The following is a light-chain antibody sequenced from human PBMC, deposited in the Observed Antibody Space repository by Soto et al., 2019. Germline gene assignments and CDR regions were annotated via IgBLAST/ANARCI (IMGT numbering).Light chain of an antibody. V-gene: IGLV2-23*01. J-gene: IGLJ3*02. Sequence: QSALSQPASVSGSPGQSITIPCTGSSSDVGSNNLVSWYQQHPGKAPKVMIYEATKRPSGVSNRFSGSKSGNTASLTISGLQAEDEADYCCCSYANIYLWVFGGGTKLTVL. CDR3: CSYANIYLWV. CDR1: SSDVGSNNL. CDR2: EAT.